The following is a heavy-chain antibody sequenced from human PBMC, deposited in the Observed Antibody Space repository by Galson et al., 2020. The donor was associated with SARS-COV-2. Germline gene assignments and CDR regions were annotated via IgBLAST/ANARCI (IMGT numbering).Heavy chain of an antibody. CDR3: AKGPRVPVSTYYFDL. CDR1: GLTFNMYA. D-gene: IGHD3-16*01. CDR2: ISGSGNDV. Sequence: GGSLRLSCAASGLTFNMYAMTWVRQTQGKGLEWVAAISGSGNDVYYAESAKGRFTISRDTSRNTLFLQMHSLTAEDTARYYCAKGPRVPVSTYYFDLWGPGIMVTVSS. V-gene: IGHV3-23*01. J-gene: IGHJ4*02.